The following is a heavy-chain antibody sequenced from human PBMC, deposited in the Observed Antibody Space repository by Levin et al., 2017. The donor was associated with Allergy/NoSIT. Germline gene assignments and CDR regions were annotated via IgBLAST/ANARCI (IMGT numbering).Heavy chain of an antibody. J-gene: IGHJ5*02. CDR1: GGSISSYY. CDR2: IYTSGST. Sequence: GSLRLSCTVSGGSISSYYWSWIRQPAGKGLEWIGRIYTSGSTNYNPSLKSRVTMSVDTSKNQFSLKLSSVTAADTAVYYCARDSILLGFYGDYEARFDPWGQGTLVTVSS. D-gene: IGHD4-17*01. V-gene: IGHV4-4*07. CDR3: ARDSILLGFYGDYEARFDP.